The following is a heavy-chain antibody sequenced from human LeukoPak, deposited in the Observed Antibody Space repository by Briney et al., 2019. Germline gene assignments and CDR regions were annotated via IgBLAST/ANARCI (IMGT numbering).Heavy chain of an antibody. CDR2: IYYSGST. Sequence: PSETLSLTCTVSGVSISSYYWSWIRQPPGKGLEWIGYIYYSGSTNYNPSLKSRVTISVDTSKNQFSLKLSSVTAADTAVYYCARLNYVWGSYRNQFDYWGQGTLVTVSS. CDR3: ARLNYVWGSYRNQFDY. CDR1: GVSISSYY. D-gene: IGHD3-16*02. J-gene: IGHJ4*02. V-gene: IGHV4-59*01.